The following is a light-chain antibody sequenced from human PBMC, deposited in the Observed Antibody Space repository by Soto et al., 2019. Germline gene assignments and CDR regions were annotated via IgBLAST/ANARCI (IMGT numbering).Light chain of an antibody. Sequence: DIQMTQSPSSLSASIGDRVTITCQASQDIGNSLNWYQQKSGKAPNLLIYDVSRLGAGVPSRFSGSGSRTNFRLTISSLQREDFATYYCQQFGSVPLTFGGGTKVENK. CDR1: QDIGNS. CDR2: DVS. V-gene: IGKV1-33*01. CDR3: QQFGSVPLT. J-gene: IGKJ4*01.